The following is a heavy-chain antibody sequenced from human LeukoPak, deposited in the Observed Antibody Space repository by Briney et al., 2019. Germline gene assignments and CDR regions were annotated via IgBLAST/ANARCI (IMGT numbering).Heavy chain of an antibody. CDR3: ARGHVGSYAYYYYYGMDV. J-gene: IGHJ6*02. Sequence: SETPSLTCAVYGGSFSGYYWSWIRQPPKKGLEWIGEINHSGSTNYNPSLKSRVTISVDTSKNQFSLKVRSVTAADTAVYYCARGHVGSYAYYYYYGMDVWGQGTLVTVSS. CDR2: INHSGST. D-gene: IGHD2-8*01. CDR1: GGSFSGYY. V-gene: IGHV4-34*01.